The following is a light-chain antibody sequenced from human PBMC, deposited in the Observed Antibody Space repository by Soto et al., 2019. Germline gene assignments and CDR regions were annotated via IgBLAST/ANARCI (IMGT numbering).Light chain of an antibody. CDR1: QSVSSN. CDR2: GAS. CDR3: QQYNNWPPIT. J-gene: IGKJ5*01. Sequence: EIVMPQYPATLSVSPGARATPYCTATQSVSSNLAWYQQKPGQAPRLLIYGASTRATGIPATFSGSGSGTAFTLTISSLQSEDFAVYYCQQYNNWPPITFGQGTRREI. V-gene: IGKV3-15*01.